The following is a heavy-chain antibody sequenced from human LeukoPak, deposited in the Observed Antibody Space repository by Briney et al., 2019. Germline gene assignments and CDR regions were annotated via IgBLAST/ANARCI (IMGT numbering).Heavy chain of an antibody. Sequence: SETLSLTCTVSGYSISSGYYWGWIRQPPGKGLEWIGSIYHSGSTYYNPSLKSRVTISVDTSKNQFSLKLSSVTAADTAVYYCARDYYDSSGYYVHYYMDVWGKGTTVTVSS. V-gene: IGHV4-38-2*02. CDR2: IYHSGST. D-gene: IGHD3-22*01. CDR1: GYSISSGYY. CDR3: ARDYYDSSGYYVHYYMDV. J-gene: IGHJ6*03.